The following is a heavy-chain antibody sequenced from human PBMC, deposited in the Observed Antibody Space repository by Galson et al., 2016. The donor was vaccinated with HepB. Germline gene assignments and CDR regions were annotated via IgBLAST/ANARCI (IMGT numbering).Heavy chain of an antibody. CDR2: IDPSGSHT. CDR3: ARIGCSSTSCWEESDY. D-gene: IGHD2-2*01. V-gene: IGHV5-10-1*01. Sequence: QSGAEVKKPGESLRISCKGSGYSFTNYWINWVRQMSGKGLEWMGRIDPSGSHTDYSPSFQGHVAISADKSISTAYLQWSSLKASDTAIYYGARIGCSSTSCWEESDYWGQGTLVTVSS. J-gene: IGHJ4*02. CDR1: GYSFTNYW.